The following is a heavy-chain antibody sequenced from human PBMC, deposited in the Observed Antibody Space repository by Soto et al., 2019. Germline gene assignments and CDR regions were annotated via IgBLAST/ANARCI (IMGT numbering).Heavy chain of an antibody. CDR3: AKDRERDAWYEDY. V-gene: IGHV3-23*01. CDR1: GFSFSSYA. D-gene: IGHD6-13*01. Sequence: LRLSCVASGFSFSSYAMSWVRQAPGKGLEWVSVISGSDGSTYYADSVKGRFTISRDNSKNTLYLQMNSLRAEDTAVYYCAKDRERDAWYEDYWGQGTLVTVSS. J-gene: IGHJ4*02. CDR2: ISGSDGST.